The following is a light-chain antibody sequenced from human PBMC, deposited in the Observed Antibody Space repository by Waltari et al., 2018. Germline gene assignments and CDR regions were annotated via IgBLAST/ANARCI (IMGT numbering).Light chain of an antibody. J-gene: IGLJ1*01. CDR3: TSYTSSSTLYV. CDR1: STDVGAYNH. CDR2: DVT. Sequence: QSALTQPASVSGSPGQSITISCTGTSTDVGAYNHVSWYQQHPGKVPKLMIYDVTNWPSGVSHRFSGSKSGNTASLTISGLQAEDEADYYCTSYTSSSTLYVFGTGTKVTVL. V-gene: IGLV2-14*03.